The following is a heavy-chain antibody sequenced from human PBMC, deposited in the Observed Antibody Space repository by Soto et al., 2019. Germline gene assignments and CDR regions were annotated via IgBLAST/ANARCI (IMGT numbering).Heavy chain of an antibody. V-gene: IGHV4-28*03. D-gene: IGHD2-15*01. CDR2: IHYSGTT. J-gene: IGHJ3*01. CDR1: GYSISSSNW. Sequence: QVQLQESCPRLVKPSDTLSLTCAVSGYSISSSNWWGWIRQPPGKGLEWIGYIHYSGTTYDNPSLNSRVTMSVDMYRTKSTLKLSSVTAVATALYYCARGGGNGDACDVWGQGTLVTVYS. CDR3: ARGGGNGDACDV.